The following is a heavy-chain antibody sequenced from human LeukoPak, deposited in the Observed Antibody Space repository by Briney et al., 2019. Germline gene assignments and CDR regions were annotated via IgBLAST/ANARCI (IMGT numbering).Heavy chain of an antibody. Sequence: PSETLSLTCAVYGGSFSSYYWSWIRQPPGKGLEWIGYIYYSGSTNYNPSLKSRVTISVDTSKNQFSLKLSSVTAADTAVYYCARDFRGLWIQLTQHWGQGTLVTVSS. J-gene: IGHJ1*01. V-gene: IGHV4-59*01. CDR1: GGSFSSYY. D-gene: IGHD5-18*01. CDR2: IYYSGST. CDR3: ARDFRGLWIQLTQH.